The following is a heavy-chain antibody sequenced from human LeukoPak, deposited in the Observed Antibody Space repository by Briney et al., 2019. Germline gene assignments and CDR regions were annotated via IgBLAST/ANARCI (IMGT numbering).Heavy chain of an antibody. V-gene: IGHV3-73*01. D-gene: IGHD3-10*01. CDR2: SRSKPNNYAT. Sequence: GGSLRLSCVASGFTFNDTWMNWVRQAPGKGLEWVGRSRSKPNNYATTYAASVKGRFTISRDDSKNTAYLQMNSLDTEDTAVYYCTGRELSYWGQGTLVFVSS. CDR3: TGRELSY. J-gene: IGHJ4*02. CDR1: GFTFNDTW.